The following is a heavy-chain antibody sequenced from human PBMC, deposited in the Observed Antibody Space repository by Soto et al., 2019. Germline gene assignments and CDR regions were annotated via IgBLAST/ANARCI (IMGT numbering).Heavy chain of an antibody. Sequence: QVQLVQSGTEVRKPGASVKVSCKASGFTDYYIHWVRQAPGQGLEWMGWVNPSSGGTNYAQKFQGRVAMTRDTFLSTAYMELSSLQSDDTAVYYCAREGSADYGSYGMDVWGQGTTVTVSS. CDR3: AREGSADYGSYGMDV. D-gene: IGHD4-17*01. J-gene: IGHJ6*02. CDR1: GFTDYY. CDR2: VNPSSGGT. V-gene: IGHV1-2*02.